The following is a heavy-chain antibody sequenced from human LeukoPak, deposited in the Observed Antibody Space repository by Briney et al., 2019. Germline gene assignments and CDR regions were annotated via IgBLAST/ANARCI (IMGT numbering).Heavy chain of an antibody. CDR2: ISYDGSNK. J-gene: IGHJ4*02. D-gene: IGHD6-19*01. Sequence: PGRSLRLSCVASGFTFSSYAMRWARQAPGKGLEWVAVISYDGSNKYYADSVKGRFTISRDNSKHTLYLQMNSLRAEDTAVYYCARVVGSSGWYDYWGQGTLVTVSS. CDR3: ARVVGSSGWYDY. CDR1: GFTFSSYA. V-gene: IGHV3-30*04.